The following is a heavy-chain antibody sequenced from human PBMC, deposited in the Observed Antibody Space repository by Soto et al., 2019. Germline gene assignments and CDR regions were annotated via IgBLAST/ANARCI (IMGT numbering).Heavy chain of an antibody. CDR3: ASFAAAAGNYYYYGMDV. V-gene: IGHV5-51*01. D-gene: IGHD6-13*01. CDR1: GYSFTSNW. Sequence: GESLKISCKGSGYSFTSNWIGWVRQMPGKGLEWMGIIYPGDSDTRYSPSFQGQVTISADKSISTAYLQWSSLKASDTAMYYCASFAAAAGNYYYYGMDVWGQGTTVTVSS. CDR2: IYPGDSDT. J-gene: IGHJ6*02.